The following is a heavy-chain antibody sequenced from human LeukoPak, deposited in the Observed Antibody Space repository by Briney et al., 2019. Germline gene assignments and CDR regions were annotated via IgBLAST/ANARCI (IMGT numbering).Heavy chain of an antibody. D-gene: IGHD6-19*01. Sequence: KASETLSLTCSVSGGSISLSYYYWGWIRPPPGKALEWIGSVYYSGTTSYNPSLKSRVTISVDMSKNHFSLRLSSVTAADTAMYYCARGTLYSGWSYYFDYWGQGSQVTVSS. V-gene: IGHV4-39*07. CDR2: VYYSGTT. CDR3: ARGTLYSGWSYYFDY. CDR1: GGSISLSYYY. J-gene: IGHJ4*02.